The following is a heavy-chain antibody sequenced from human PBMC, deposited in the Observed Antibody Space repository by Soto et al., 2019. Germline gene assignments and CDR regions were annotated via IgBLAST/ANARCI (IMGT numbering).Heavy chain of an antibody. V-gene: IGHV3-11*01. Sequence: QVQLVESGGGLVKPGGSLRLSCAASGFTFSDYYMSWIRQAPGKGLEWISYIRSTGSTIYYADSVKGRFTISRDNAKNSLYLQMHSLRAEDTAVYYCARETTVTTGGRDYYYVDVWGKGTTVTVSS. J-gene: IGHJ6*03. D-gene: IGHD4-17*01. CDR3: ARETTVTTGGRDYYYVDV. CDR2: IRSTGSTI. CDR1: GFTFSDYY.